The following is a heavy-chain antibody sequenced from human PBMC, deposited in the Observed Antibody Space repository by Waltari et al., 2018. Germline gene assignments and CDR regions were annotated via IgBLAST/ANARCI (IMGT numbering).Heavy chain of an antibody. CDR2: IYYSGST. J-gene: IGHJ3*02. CDR1: GGSISSSSYY. Sequence: QLQLQESGPGLVKPSETLSLTCTVSGGSISSSSYYWGWIRQPPGKGLEWIGSIYYSGSTYYNPSLKSRVTISVDTSKNQFSLKLSSVTAADTAVYYCARGFENDFWSGYRTHDAFDIWGQGTMVTVSS. V-gene: IGHV4-39*07. D-gene: IGHD3-3*01. CDR3: ARGFENDFWSGYRTHDAFDI.